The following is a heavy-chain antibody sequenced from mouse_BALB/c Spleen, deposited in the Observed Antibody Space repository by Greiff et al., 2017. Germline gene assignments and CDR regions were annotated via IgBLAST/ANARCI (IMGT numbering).Heavy chain of an antibody. Sequence: QVQLKESGAELARPGASVKMSCKASGYTFTSYTMHWVKQRPGQGLEWIGYINPSSGYTNYNQKFKDKATLTADKSSSTAYMQLSSLTSEDSAVYYCASITTATRVDYWGQGTTLTVSS. D-gene: IGHD1-2*01. CDR3: ASITTATRVDY. CDR2: INPSSGYT. CDR1: GYTFTSYT. J-gene: IGHJ2*01. V-gene: IGHV1-4*01.